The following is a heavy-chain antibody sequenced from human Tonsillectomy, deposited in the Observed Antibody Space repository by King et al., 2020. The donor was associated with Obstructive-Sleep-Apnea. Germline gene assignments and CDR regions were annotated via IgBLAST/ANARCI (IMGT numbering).Heavy chain of an antibody. Sequence: VQLQQWGAGLLNPSETLSLTCAVFGGSFSDYYWTWIRQPPGKGLECIGEINHSGSTNYNPSLKSRVTISVDTSKNQFSLKLSSVTAADTAVYYCARGSGAAAVNWFDPWGQGTLVTVSS. D-gene: IGHD6-13*01. CDR1: GGSFSDYY. CDR2: INHSGST. V-gene: IGHV4-34*01. CDR3: ARGSGAAAVNWFDP. J-gene: IGHJ5*02.